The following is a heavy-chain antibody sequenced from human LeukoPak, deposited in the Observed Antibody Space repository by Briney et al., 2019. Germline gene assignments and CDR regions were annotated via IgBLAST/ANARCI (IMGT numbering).Heavy chain of an antibody. Sequence: SETLSLTCTVSGGSITSHYWNWIRQTPGKGLEWIGYIYYSGSTYYNPSLKSRVTISVDTSKNQFSLKLSSVTAADTAVYYCARYGSGYLDVWGQGTTVTVSS. V-gene: IGHV4-59*06. CDR1: GGSITSHY. J-gene: IGHJ6*02. D-gene: IGHD3-10*01. CDR3: ARYGSGYLDV. CDR2: IYYSGST.